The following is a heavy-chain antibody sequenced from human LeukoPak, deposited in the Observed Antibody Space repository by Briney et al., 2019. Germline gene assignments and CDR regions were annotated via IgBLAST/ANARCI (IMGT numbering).Heavy chain of an antibody. D-gene: IGHD1-1*01. J-gene: IGHJ6*03. Sequence: GGSLRLSCAASGFTFSGSAMHWVLQASGKGLEWVGRIRSIAISYATAYAASVKGRFTISRDDSKNTAYLQMNSLKTEDTAVYYCTRPGGSTGTTGDYYYYMDVWGKGTTVTVSS. CDR1: GFTFSGSA. V-gene: IGHV3-73*01. CDR2: IRSIAISYAT. CDR3: TRPGGSTGTTGDYYYYMDV.